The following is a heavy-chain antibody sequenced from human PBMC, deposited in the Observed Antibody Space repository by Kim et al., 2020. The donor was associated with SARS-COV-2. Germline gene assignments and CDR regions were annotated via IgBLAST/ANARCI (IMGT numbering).Heavy chain of an antibody. CDR2: ISGYNDNP. CDR3: SRGRYCDYAMDF. J-gene: IGHJ6*02. V-gene: IGHV1-18*01. CDR1: GYIFNTYG. D-gene: IGHD1-26*01. Sequence: ASVKVSCKTSGYIFNTYGISWVRQAPGQGLEWMGLISGYNDNPNYVQHLQGRVTMTTDTSTNTAYMERRSLRSDDTAIYSCSRGRYCDYAMDFWGQG.